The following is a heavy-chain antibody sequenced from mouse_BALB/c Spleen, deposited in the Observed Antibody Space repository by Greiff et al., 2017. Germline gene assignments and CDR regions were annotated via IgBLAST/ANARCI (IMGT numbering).Heavy chain of an antibody. J-gene: IGHJ4*01. CDR1: GFTFSSFG. D-gene: IGHD2-2*01. CDR3: AIGYPGYAMDY. Sequence: EVKLMESGGGLVQPGGSRKLSCAASGFTFSSFGMHWVRQAPEKGLEWVAYISSGSSTIHYADTVKGRFTISRDNPKNTLFLQMTSLRSEDTAMYYCAIGYPGYAMDYWGQGTSVTVSS. CDR2: ISSGSSTI. V-gene: IGHV5-17*02.